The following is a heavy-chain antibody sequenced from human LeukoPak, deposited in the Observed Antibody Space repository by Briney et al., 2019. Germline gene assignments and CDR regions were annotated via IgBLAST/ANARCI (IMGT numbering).Heavy chain of an antibody. J-gene: IGHJ4*02. CDR1: EFTFSSFW. Sequence: PGGSLRLSCAASEFTFSSFWMSWVRQAPGKGLEWVANIKQGGSEKRYVDSVKGRFTISRDNAKNSLYLQMNSLSAEDTAVYYCARGSSGWTSPFDYWGQGTLVTVSS. D-gene: IGHD6-19*01. V-gene: IGHV3-7*01. CDR2: IKQGGSEK. CDR3: ARGSSGWTSPFDY.